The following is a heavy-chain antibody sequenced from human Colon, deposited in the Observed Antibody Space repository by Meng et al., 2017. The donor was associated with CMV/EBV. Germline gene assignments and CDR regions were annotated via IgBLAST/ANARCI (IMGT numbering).Heavy chain of an antibody. CDR2: MNPNSGNT. CDR3: ARGGIKAIFGVVTRWWFDP. J-gene: IGHJ5*02. V-gene: IGHV1-8*03. CDR1: GYTFTSYY. Sequence: ASVKVSCKASGYTFTSYYMHWVRQATGQGLEWMGWMNPNSGNTGYAQKFQGRVTITRNTSISTAYMELSSLRSEDTAVYYCARGGIKAIFGVVTRWWFDPWGQGTLVTVSS. D-gene: IGHD3-3*01.